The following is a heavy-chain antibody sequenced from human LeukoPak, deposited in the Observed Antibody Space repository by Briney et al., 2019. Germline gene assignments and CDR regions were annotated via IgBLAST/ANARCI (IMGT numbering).Heavy chain of an antibody. CDR3: RCTGPSVVDY. J-gene: IGHJ4*02. D-gene: IGHD2-8*02. Sequence: GGSLRLSCAASGFTFSNAWMSWVRQAPGKGLEWVGRIKSKTDGGTSDYAAPVKGRFTISRDDSKNILYLQLNSLKTEDTAVYYCRCTGPSVVDYWGQGTLVTVSS. CDR2: IKSKTDGGTS. CDR1: GFTFSNAW. V-gene: IGHV3-15*01.